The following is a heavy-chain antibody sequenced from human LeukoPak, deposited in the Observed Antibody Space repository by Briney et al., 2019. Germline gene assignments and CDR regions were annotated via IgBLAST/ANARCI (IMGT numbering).Heavy chain of an antibody. CDR2: IYYSGST. D-gene: IGHD3-22*01. CDR3: ARYYYDSSGYFVGGNYFDY. CDR1: GGSISSSSYY. V-gene: IGHV4-39*01. Sequence: SETLSLTCTVSGGSISSSSYYWGWIRQPPGKGLEWIGSIYYSGSTYYNPSLKSRVTISVDTSTNQFSLKLSSVTAADTAVYYCARYYYDSSGYFVGGNYFDYWGQGTLVTVSS. J-gene: IGHJ4*02.